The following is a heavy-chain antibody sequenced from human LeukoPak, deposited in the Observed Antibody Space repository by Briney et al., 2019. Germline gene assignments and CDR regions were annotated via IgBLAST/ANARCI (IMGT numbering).Heavy chain of an antibody. D-gene: IGHD2-2*02. CDR3: AREHIVVVPAAIGMGYFDY. J-gene: IGHJ4*02. CDR2: IIPIFGTA. Sequence: SVKVSCKASGGTFSSYAISWVRQAPGQGLEWMGGIIPIFGTANYAQKFQGRVTITADESTSTAYMELSSLRSEDTAVYYCAREHIVVVPAAIGMGYFDYWGQGTLVTVSS. CDR1: GGTFSSYA. V-gene: IGHV1-69*13.